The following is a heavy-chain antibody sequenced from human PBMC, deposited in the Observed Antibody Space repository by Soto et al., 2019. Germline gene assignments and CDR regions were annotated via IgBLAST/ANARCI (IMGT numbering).Heavy chain of an antibody. J-gene: IGHJ5*02. CDR3: ARAALSLLSFRPDNWFDP. V-gene: IGHV3-21*01. D-gene: IGHD2-2*01. CDR2: ISSSSSYI. CDR1: GFTFRSYS. Sequence: EVQLVESGGGLVKPGGSLRLSCAASGFTFRSYSMNWVRQAPGKGLEWVSSISSSSSYIYYADSVKGRFTISRDNAKNSLYLQMNSLRAEDTAVYYCARAALSLLSFRPDNWFDPWGQGTLVTVSS.